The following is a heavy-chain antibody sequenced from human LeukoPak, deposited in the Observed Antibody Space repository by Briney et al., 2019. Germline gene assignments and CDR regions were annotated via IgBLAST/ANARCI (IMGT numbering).Heavy chain of an antibody. D-gene: IGHD2-15*01. CDR1: GFTFSRYD. CDR3: ATGGYCSGGSCDYYYMDV. J-gene: IGHJ6*03. CDR2: ISSSGSTI. V-gene: IGHV3-48*03. Sequence: GGSLRLSCAASGFTFSRYDMNWVRQAPGKGLEWVSYISSSGSTIYYAVSVKGRFTISRDNAKNSLYLQMNSLRAEDTAVYYCATGGYCSGGSCDYYYMDVWGKGTTVTVSS.